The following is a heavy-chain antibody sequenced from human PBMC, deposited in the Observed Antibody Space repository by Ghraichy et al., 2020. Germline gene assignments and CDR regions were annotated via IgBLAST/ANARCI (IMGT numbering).Heavy chain of an antibody. Sequence: SVKVSCKASGGTFSSYAISWVRQAPGQGLEWMGGIIPIFGTANYAQKFQGRVTITADESTSTAYMELSSLRSEDTAVYYCARSIVGAMAYYYGMDVWGQGTTVTVSS. CDR1: GGTFSSYA. J-gene: IGHJ6*02. CDR2: IIPIFGTA. V-gene: IGHV1-69*13. CDR3: ARSIVGAMAYYYGMDV. D-gene: IGHD1-26*01.